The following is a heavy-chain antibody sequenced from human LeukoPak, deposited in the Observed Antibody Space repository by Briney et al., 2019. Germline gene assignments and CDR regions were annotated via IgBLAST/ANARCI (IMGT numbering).Heavy chain of an antibody. CDR1: GGSISSDDYY. V-gene: IGHV4-30-4*01. J-gene: IGHJ6*02. CDR2: IYYSGST. D-gene: IGHD2-2*01. CDR3: ARDQALVPAASEGPPDYYYYGMDV. Sequence: SETLSLTCTVSGGSISSDDYYWSWIRQPPGKGLEWIGYIYYSGSTYYNPSLKSRVTISVDTSKNQFSLKLSSVTAADTAVYYCARDQALVPAASEGPPDYYYYGMDVWGQGTTVAVSS.